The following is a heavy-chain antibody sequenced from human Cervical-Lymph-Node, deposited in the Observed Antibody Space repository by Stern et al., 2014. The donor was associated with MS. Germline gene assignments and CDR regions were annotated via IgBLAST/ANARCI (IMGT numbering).Heavy chain of an antibody. CDR3: ATWGAGSSPPLFY. J-gene: IGHJ4*02. V-gene: IGHV7-4-1*02. D-gene: IGHD6-6*01. CDR2: INTKPGNP. Sequence: VQLLESGSELKKPGASVKVSCKASGYNLTTFAINWVRQAPGQGLAWMGWINTKPGNPTFAQGFTGRFVFSLDASINTAYLQIISLKAEDSAVYYCATWGAGSSPPLFYWGQGTLVTVSS. CDR1: GYNLTTFA.